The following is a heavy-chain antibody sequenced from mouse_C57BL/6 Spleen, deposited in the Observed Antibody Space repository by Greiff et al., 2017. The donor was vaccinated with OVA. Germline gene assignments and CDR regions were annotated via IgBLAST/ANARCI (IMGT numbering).Heavy chain of an antibody. Sequence: QVQLQQPGAELVKPGASVKMSCKASGYTFTSYWITWVKQRPGQGLEWIGDIYPGSGSTNYNEKFQSKATLTVDTSSSTAYMQLSSLTSEDSAVYDGAREGITAVVAHWYFDVWGTGTTVTVAS. CDR3: AREGITAVVAHWYFDV. CDR2: IYPGSGST. CDR1: GYTFTSYW. V-gene: IGHV1-55*01. D-gene: IGHD1-1*01. J-gene: IGHJ1*03.